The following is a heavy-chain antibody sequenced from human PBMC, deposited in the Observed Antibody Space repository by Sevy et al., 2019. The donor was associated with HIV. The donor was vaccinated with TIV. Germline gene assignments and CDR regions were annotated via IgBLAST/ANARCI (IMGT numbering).Heavy chain of an antibody. V-gene: IGHV3-23*01. J-gene: IGHJ3*02. CDR3: AKVWAAGGAFDI. Sequence: GGSLRLSCAASGFTFSSYAMSWVRHAPGKGLEWVSTISGSGGSTYYADSVKGRFTISRDNSKNTLYLQMNSLRAEDTAVYYCAKVWAAGGAFDIWGQGTMVTVSS. D-gene: IGHD6-13*01. CDR2: ISGSGGST. CDR1: GFTFSSYA.